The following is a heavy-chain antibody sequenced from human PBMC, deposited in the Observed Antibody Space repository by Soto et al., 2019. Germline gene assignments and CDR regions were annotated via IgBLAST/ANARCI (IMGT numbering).Heavy chain of an antibody. CDR3: AKDMMPLDWTESVPGIY. D-gene: IGHD1-1*01. V-gene: IGHV3-23*01. CDR1: GFTFSSYA. CDR2: ISGSGGST. Sequence: GGSLRLSCAASGFTFSSYAMSWVRQAPGKGLEWVSAISGSGGSTYYADSVKGRFTISRDNSKNTLYLQMNSLRAEDTAVYYCAKDMMPLDWTESVPGIYWGQGTLVTVSS. J-gene: IGHJ4*02.